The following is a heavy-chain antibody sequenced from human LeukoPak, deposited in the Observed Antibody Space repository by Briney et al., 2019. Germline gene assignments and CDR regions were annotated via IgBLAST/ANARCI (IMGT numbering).Heavy chain of an antibody. J-gene: IGHJ4*02. V-gene: IGHV3-7*03. Sequence: GGSLRLSCAASGFTFRSHWMSWVRQAPGKGLEWVANIKQEGSEKYYVDSVKGRFTVSRHNAKNSLYLQINSLRAEDTAVYYCAREGGNGWSLDYWGQGTLVTVSS. D-gene: IGHD6-19*01. CDR3: AREGGNGWSLDY. CDR2: IKQEGSEK. CDR1: GFTFRSHW.